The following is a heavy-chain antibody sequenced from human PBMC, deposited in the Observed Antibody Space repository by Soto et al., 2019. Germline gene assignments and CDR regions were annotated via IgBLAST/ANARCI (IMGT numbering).Heavy chain of an antibody. CDR3: ARVVAGTRGFAYYYGMDV. CDR2: IKQNGSEK. CDR1: GFTFSSYW. V-gene: IGHV3-7*03. Sequence: PGGSLRLSCAASGFTFSSYWMSWVRQAPGKGLEWVANIKQNGSEKYYVDSVKGRFTISRDNAKNSLYLQMNSLRAEDTAVYYCARVVAGTRGFAYYYGMDVWGQGTTVTVSS. D-gene: IGHD6-19*01. J-gene: IGHJ6*02.